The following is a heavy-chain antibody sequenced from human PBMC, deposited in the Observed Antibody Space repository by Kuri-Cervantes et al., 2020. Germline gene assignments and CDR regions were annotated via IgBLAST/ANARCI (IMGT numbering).Heavy chain of an antibody. Sequence: GESLKISCAASGFTFSSYAMSWVRQAPGKGLEWVSSISSSSSYIYYADSVKGRFTISRDNAKNSLYLQMNSLRAEDTAVYYCARVIPAAMVHWGQGTLVTVSS. V-gene: IGHV3-21*01. CDR2: ISSSSSYI. CDR3: ARVIPAAMVH. CDR1: GFTFSSYA. J-gene: IGHJ4*02. D-gene: IGHD2-2*01.